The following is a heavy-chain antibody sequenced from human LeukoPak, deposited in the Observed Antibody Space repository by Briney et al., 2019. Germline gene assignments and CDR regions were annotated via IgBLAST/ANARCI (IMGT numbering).Heavy chain of an antibody. CDR3: AREGRSSTSPDY. J-gene: IGHJ4*02. D-gene: IGHD2-2*01. Sequence: NPSETLSLTCTVSGGSISSGDYYWSWIRQPPGKGLEWIGYIYYSGSTYYNPSLKSRVTISVDTSKNQFSLRLSSVTAADTAVYYCAREGRSSTSPDYWGQGALVTVSS. CDR2: IYYSGST. V-gene: IGHV4-30-4*08. CDR1: GGSISSGDYY.